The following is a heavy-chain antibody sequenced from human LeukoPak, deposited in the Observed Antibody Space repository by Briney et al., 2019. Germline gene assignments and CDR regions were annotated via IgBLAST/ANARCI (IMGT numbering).Heavy chain of an antibody. V-gene: IGHV3-33*01. Sequence: GGSLRLSCTASGFTFGDYAMSWFRQAPGKGLEWVAVIWYDGSKKYYGDSVKGRFTISRDNSKNTLYLQMNSLRGEDTAIYYCARDLAARHFDYWGQGTLVTVSS. CDR3: ARDLAARHFDY. CDR1: GFTFGDYA. J-gene: IGHJ4*02. CDR2: IWYDGSKK. D-gene: IGHD6-6*01.